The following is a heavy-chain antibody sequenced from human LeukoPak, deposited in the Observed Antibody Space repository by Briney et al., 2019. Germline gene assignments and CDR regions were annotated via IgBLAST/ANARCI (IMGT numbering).Heavy chain of an antibody. V-gene: IGHV1-46*01. D-gene: IGHD2-15*01. J-gene: IGHJ4*02. CDR1: GGTFSSYA. Sequence: ASVKVSCKASGGTFSSYAISWVRQAPGQGLEWMGIINPSGGSTSCAQKFQGRVTMTRDTSTSTVYMELSSLRSEDTAVYYRGREIQFVGDHAAPFDSGGQGPPAPVSS. CDR2: INPSGGST. CDR3: GREIQFVGDHAAPFDS.